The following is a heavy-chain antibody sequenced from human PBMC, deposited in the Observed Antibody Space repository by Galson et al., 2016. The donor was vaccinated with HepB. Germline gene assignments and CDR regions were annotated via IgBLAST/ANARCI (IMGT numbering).Heavy chain of an antibody. Sequence: SLRLSCAASGFTVSSNYMTWVRQAPGKGLKYVSVIYSGGTTYYADSVKGRFTISRDNSKNTLFLQMNTLRAEDTAVYYCARGVYGDHGWFDYWGQGTLVTVSS. CDR3: ARGVYGDHGWFDY. D-gene: IGHD4-17*01. J-gene: IGHJ4*02. CDR1: GFTVSSNY. CDR2: IYSGGTT. V-gene: IGHV3-66*02.